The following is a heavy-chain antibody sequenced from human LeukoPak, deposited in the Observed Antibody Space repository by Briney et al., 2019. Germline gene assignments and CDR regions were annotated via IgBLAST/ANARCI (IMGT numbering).Heavy chain of an antibody. D-gene: IGHD1-26*01. J-gene: IGHJ2*01. CDR1: GFTFSNYA. Sequence: PGGSLRLSCAASGFTFSNYAMSWVRQAPGKGLEWVSPISGSGGTTYYADSVKGRFTISRDNSKNTLHLQMNTLRAEDTAIFYCVTSRRTGTYLEGYFDLWGRGTLVTVSS. CDR2: ISGSGGTT. CDR3: VTSRRTGTYLEGYFDL. V-gene: IGHV3-23*01.